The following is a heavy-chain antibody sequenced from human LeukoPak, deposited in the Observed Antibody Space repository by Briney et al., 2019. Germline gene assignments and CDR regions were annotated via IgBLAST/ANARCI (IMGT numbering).Heavy chain of an antibody. Sequence: GGSLRLSCAASGFTFSSYWMSWVRQAPGKGLEWVANIKQDGSEKNYMDSVKGRFTISRDNAKSSLYLQMNSLRAEDTAVYYCASMGFSILWGAWFDPWGQGTLVTVSS. D-gene: IGHD2-21*01. J-gene: IGHJ5*02. CDR3: ASMGFSILWGAWFDP. CDR2: IKQDGSEK. V-gene: IGHV3-7*01. CDR1: GFTFSSYW.